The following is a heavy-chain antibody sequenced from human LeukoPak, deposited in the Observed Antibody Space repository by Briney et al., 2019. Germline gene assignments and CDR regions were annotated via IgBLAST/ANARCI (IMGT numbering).Heavy chain of an antibody. J-gene: IGHJ3*02. V-gene: IGHV4-39*01. CDR1: GGSISSYY. CDR3: ARTYIVATIRAGAFDI. CDR2: IYYSGST. D-gene: IGHD5-12*01. Sequence: PSETLSLTCTVSGGSISSYYWGWIRQPPGKGLEWIGSIYYSGSTYYNPSLKSRVTISVDTSKNQFPLKLSSVTAADTAVYYCARTYIVATIRAGAFDIWGQGTMVTVSS.